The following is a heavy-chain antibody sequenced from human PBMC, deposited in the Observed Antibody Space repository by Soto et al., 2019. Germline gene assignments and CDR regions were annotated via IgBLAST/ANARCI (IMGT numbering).Heavy chain of an antibody. CDR3: AHSSFIVVVPAAMGGNWFDP. CDR2: IYWDDDK. V-gene: IGHV2-5*02. Sequence: QITLKESGPTLVKPTQTLTLTCTFSGFSLSTSGVGVGWIRQPPGKALEWLALIYWDDDKRYSPSLQSRLTITKDTSKNQVVLTMTNMDPVDTATYYCAHSSFIVVVPAAMGGNWFDPWGQGTLVTVSS. CDR1: GFSLSTSGVG. D-gene: IGHD2-2*01. J-gene: IGHJ5*02.